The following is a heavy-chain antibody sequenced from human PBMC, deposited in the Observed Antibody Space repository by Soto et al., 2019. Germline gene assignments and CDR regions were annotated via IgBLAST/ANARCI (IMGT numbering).Heavy chain of an antibody. D-gene: IGHD6-6*01. CDR2: ISSSSSYI. CDR1: GFTFSSYS. CDR3: ARESSFYYGMDV. V-gene: IGHV3-21*01. Sequence: VQLVESGGGLVKPGGSLRLSCAASGFTFSSYSMNWVRQAPGKGLEWVSSISSSSSYIYYADSVKGRFTISRDNAKNSLYLQMNSLRAEDTAVYYCARESSFYYGMDVWGQGTTVTVSS. J-gene: IGHJ6*02.